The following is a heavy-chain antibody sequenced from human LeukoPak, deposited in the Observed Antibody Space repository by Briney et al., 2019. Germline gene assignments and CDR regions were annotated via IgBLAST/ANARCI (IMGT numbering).Heavy chain of an antibody. CDR3: ARQRGTADDY. CDR1: GYSFTNYW. D-gene: IGHD2-8*02. J-gene: IGHJ4*02. CDR2: IYPGDSDT. Sequence: GESLKISCKGSGYSFTNYWIGWVRQMPGQGLEWMGIIYPGDSDTKYSPSFQGQVTISVDKSISTAYLQWSSLKASDTAMYYCARQRGTADDYWGQGTLVTVSS. V-gene: IGHV5-51*01.